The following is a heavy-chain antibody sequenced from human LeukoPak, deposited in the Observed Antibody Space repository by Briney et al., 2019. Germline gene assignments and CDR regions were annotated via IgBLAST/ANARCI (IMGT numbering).Heavy chain of an antibody. D-gene: IGHD2-2*01. CDR1: GGSISRGSYY. J-gene: IGHJ2*01. Sequence: PSQTLSLTCIVSGGSISRGSYYWNWIRQPAGKGLDWMGRVYNSGSTNYNPSLKSRVTISVDTSKNQFSLKLSSVTAADTAVYYCARDRIYCSSTSCLSWYFDLWGRGTLVTVSS. CDR2: VYNSGST. V-gene: IGHV4-61*02. CDR3: ARDRIYCSSTSCLSWYFDL.